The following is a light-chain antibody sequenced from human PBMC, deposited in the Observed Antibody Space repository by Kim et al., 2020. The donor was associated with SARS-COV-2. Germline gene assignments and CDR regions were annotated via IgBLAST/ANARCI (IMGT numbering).Light chain of an antibody. CDR2: YDS. CDR3: QVWDSSSDHPV. J-gene: IGLJ3*02. CDR1: NIGSKS. Sequence: SYELTQPPSVSVAPGQTARITCGGNNIGSKSVHWYQQKPGQAPVLVIYYDSNRPSGIPERFSGSNSGNTATLTISRVEAGYEADYYCQVWDSSSDHPVFG. V-gene: IGLV3-21*04.